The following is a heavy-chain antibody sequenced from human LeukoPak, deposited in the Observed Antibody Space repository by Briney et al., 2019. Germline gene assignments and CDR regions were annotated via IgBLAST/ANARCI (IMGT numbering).Heavy chain of an antibody. J-gene: IGHJ4*02. Sequence: GASVKVSCKASGGTFSSYAISWVRQAPGQGLEWMGWISGHNGHTNYAQKLQGRVSMTTDTSTTTAYMELRSLRSDDTAVYYCARYPSDYDILTGYPDSWGQGTLVTVSS. CDR2: ISGHNGHT. CDR1: GGTFSSYA. D-gene: IGHD3-9*01. V-gene: IGHV1-18*01. CDR3: ARYPSDYDILTGYPDS.